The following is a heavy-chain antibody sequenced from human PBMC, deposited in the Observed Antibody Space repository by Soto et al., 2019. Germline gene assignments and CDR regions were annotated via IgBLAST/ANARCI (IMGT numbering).Heavy chain of an antibody. Sequence: QVHLVESGGGVVQPGRSLRLSCVASGFTFSSYAMHWVRQAPGKGLEWVAVIWYDGSTKYYGGSVKGRFTISRDNSKNTLYLQMNSLRAEDTAVYHCARYGGHSLDYWGQGALVTVSS. J-gene: IGHJ4*02. CDR1: GFTFSSYA. D-gene: IGHD2-21*02. CDR2: IWYDGSTK. CDR3: ARYGGHSLDY. V-gene: IGHV3-33*01.